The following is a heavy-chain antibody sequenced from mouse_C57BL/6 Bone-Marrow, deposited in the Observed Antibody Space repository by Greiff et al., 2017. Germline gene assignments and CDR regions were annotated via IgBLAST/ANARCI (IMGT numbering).Heavy chain of an antibody. V-gene: IGHV1-55*01. CDR2: IYPGSGST. Sequence: VQLQQSGAELVKPGASVKMSCKASGYTFTSYWITWVKQRPGQGLEWIGDIYPGSGSTNYNEKFKSKATLTVDTSSSTAYMQLSSLTSEDSAVYYCGATVVAYYYAMDYWGQGTSVTVSS. D-gene: IGHD1-1*01. J-gene: IGHJ4*01. CDR1: GYTFTSYW. CDR3: GATVVAYYYAMDY.